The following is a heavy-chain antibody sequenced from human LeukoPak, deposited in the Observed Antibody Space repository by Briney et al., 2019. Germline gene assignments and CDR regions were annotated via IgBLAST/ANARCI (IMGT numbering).Heavy chain of an antibody. Sequence: SETLSLTCTVSGGSISSSSYYWGWIRQPPGKGLEWIGSILYSGNTHYNPSLKSRVTISVDTSKNQFSLKLSSVTAADTAVYYCARVAIHYYGMDVWGQGTTVTVSS. CDR3: ARVAIHYYGMDV. D-gene: IGHD2-2*01. CDR1: GGSISSSSYY. J-gene: IGHJ6*02. V-gene: IGHV4-39*07. CDR2: ILYSGNT.